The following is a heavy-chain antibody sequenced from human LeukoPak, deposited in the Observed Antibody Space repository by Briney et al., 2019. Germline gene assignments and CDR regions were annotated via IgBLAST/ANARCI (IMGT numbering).Heavy chain of an antibody. V-gene: IGHV3-30-3*01. D-gene: IGHD6-6*01. J-gene: IGHJ4*02. Sequence: GGSLRHSCAASGFTFSSYAMHWVRQAPGKGLEWVAVISYDGSNKYYADSVKGRFTISRDNSKNTLYLQMNSLRAEDTAVYYCARDRTARRDYWGQGTLVTVSS. CDR2: ISYDGSNK. CDR1: GFTFSSYA. CDR3: ARDRTARRDY.